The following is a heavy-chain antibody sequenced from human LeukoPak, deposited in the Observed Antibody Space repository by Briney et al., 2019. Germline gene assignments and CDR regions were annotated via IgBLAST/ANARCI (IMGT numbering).Heavy chain of an antibody. CDR1: GFTFSSYG. CDR3: AKPGDAGFYWYFDL. CDR2: ISYDGSNK. J-gene: IGHJ2*01. D-gene: IGHD4-17*01. Sequence: GGSLRLSCAASGFTFSSYGMHWVRQAPGKGLEWVAVISYDGSNKYYADSVKGRFTISRDNSKNTLYLQMNSLRAEDTAVYYCAKPGDAGFYWYFDLWGRGTLVTVSS. V-gene: IGHV3-30*18.